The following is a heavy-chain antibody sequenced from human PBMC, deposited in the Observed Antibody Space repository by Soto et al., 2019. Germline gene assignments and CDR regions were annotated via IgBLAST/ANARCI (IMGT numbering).Heavy chain of an antibody. D-gene: IGHD6-6*01. V-gene: IGHV1-8*01. CDR3: ARARAPPLVYGMDV. Sequence: ASVKVSCKASGYTFTSYDINWVRQATGQGLEWMGWMNPNSGNTGYAQKFQGRVTMTRNTSISTAYMELSSLRSEDTAVYYCARARAPPLVYGMDVWGQGTTVTVYS. J-gene: IGHJ6*02. CDR1: GYTFTSYD. CDR2: MNPNSGNT.